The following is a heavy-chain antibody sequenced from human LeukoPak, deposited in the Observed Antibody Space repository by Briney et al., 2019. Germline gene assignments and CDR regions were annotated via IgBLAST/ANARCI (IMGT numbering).Heavy chain of an antibody. CDR1: GFTVSSNY. CDR2: IYSGGST. CDR3: ASGGYSTYSSSSGFDY. D-gene: IGHD6-6*01. Sequence: GGSLRLSCAASGFTVSSNYMSWVRQAPGKGLEWVSVIYSGGSTYYADSVKGRFTISRDNSKNTLYLQMSSLRAEDTAVYYCASGGYSTYSSSSGFDYWGQGTLATVSS. J-gene: IGHJ4*02. V-gene: IGHV3-53*01.